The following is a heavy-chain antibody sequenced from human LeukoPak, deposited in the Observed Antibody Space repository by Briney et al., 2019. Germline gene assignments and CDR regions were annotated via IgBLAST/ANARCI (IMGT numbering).Heavy chain of an antibody. CDR2: IYSGGST. D-gene: IGHD4-17*01. CDR1: GFTVSSNY. CDR3: ARDPYGEYGFGY. V-gene: IGHV3-53*01. Sequence: PGGSLRLSCAAPGFTVSSNYMSWVRQAPGKGLEWVSVIYSGGSTYYADSVKGRFTISRDNSKNTLYLQMNSLRAEDTAVYYCARDPYGEYGFGYWGQGTLVTVSS. J-gene: IGHJ4*02.